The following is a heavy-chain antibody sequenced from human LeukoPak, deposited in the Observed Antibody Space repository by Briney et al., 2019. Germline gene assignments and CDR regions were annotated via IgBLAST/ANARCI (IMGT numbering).Heavy chain of an antibody. CDR1: GFTFTTYW. CDR2: IKQDGTEK. J-gene: IGHJ4*02. CDR3: ARNYGSGSYYNFFAVDY. V-gene: IGHV3-7*03. D-gene: IGHD3-10*01. Sequence: PGGSLRLSCAASGFTFTTYWMSWVRQAPGKGLEWVANIKQDGTEKYYVDSVKGRFTISRDNAKNSLYLQMNSLRSDDTAVYYCARNYGSGSYYNFFAVDYWGQGTLVTVSS.